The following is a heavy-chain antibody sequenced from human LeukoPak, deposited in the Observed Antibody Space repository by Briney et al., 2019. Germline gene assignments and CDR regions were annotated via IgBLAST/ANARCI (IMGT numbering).Heavy chain of an antibody. V-gene: IGHV3-23*01. Sequence: GGSLRLSCIGSGFPLSKYAMNWVRQAPGKGLEWVSLISTSGNTHYADSVKGRFTISRDNSKNTLYLQMNSLRAEDTAVYYCAKDRKFSYSSSWTYNWFDPWGQGTLVTVSS. D-gene: IGHD6-13*01. CDR3: AKDRKFSYSSSWTYNWFDP. CDR1: GFPLSKYA. J-gene: IGHJ5*02. CDR2: ISTSGNT.